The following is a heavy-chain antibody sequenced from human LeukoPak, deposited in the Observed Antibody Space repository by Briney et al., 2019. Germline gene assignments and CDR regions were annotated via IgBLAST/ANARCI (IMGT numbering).Heavy chain of an antibody. CDR3: ARGGALLEGYFDY. CDR1: GGSLSSGDYY. Sequence: SQTLSLTCTVSGGSLSSGDYYWSWLRQPPGKGLEWLGYIYYSGSTYYNPSLKSRVTISVDTSKNQFSLKLSSVTAADTAVYYCARGGALLEGYFDYWGQGTLVTVSS. J-gene: IGHJ4*02. D-gene: IGHD5-24*01. V-gene: IGHV4-30-4*01. CDR2: IYYSGST.